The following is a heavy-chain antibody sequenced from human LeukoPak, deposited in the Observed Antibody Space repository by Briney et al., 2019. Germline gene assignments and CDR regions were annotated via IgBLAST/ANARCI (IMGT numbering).Heavy chain of an antibody. CDR3: AKDRARGYCSSTSCYPFAY. CDR2: IYHSGST. J-gene: IGHJ4*02. Sequence: SETLSLTCAVSGYSISSGYYWGWIRQPPGKGLEWIGSIYHSGSTYHNPSLKSRVTISVDTSKNQFSLKLSSVTAADTAVYYCAKDRARGYCSSTSCYPFAYWGQGTLVTVSS. D-gene: IGHD2-2*01. CDR1: GYSISSGYY. V-gene: IGHV4-38-2*02.